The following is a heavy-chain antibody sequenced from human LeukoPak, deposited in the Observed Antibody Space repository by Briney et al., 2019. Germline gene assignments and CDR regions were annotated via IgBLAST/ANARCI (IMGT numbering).Heavy chain of an antibody. CDR3: ARDLWFGELSYNWFDP. CDR1: GFTFSSYS. D-gene: IGHD3-10*01. Sequence: GGSLRLSCAASGFTFSSYSMNWVRQAPGKGREGVSYISSSSSTIYYADSVKGRFTISRDNAKNSLYLQMNSLRAEDTAVYYRARDLWFGELSYNWFDPWGQGTLVTVSS. V-gene: IGHV3-48*01. CDR2: ISSSSSTI. J-gene: IGHJ5*02.